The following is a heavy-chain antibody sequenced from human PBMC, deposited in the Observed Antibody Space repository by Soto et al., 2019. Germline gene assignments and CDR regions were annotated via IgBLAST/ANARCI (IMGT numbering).Heavy chain of an antibody. Sequence: QVQLVESGGGVVQPGRSLRLSCAASGFTFSSYGMQWVRQAPGKGLEWVAVIWYDGSNKYYADSVKGRFTISRDNSKNTLYLQMNSLRAEDTAVYYCARDRRRATNWFDPWGQGTLVTVSS. V-gene: IGHV3-33*01. J-gene: IGHJ5*02. CDR1: GFTFSSYG. CDR2: IWYDGSNK. CDR3: ARDRRRATNWFDP.